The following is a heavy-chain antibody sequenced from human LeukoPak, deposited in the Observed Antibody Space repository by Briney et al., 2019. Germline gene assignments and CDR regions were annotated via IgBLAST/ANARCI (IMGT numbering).Heavy chain of an antibody. CDR2: IYYSGST. CDR3: ARHEVTALFRRRTFDI. CDR1: GGSISSSSYY. D-gene: IGHD2-21*02. J-gene: IGHJ3*02. Sequence: SETLSLTCTVSGGSISSSSYYWGWIRQPPGKGLEWIGSIYYSGSTYYNPSLKSRVTISVDTSKNQFSLKLSSVTAADTAVYYCARHEVTALFRRRTFDIWGQGTMVTVSS. V-gene: IGHV4-39*01.